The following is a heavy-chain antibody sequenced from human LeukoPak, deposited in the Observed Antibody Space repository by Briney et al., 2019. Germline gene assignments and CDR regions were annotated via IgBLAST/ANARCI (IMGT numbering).Heavy chain of an antibody. J-gene: IGHJ4*02. Sequence: PGESLRLSCAASGFTFSSYAMSRVRQAPGKELEWVSAISGSGGSTYYADSVKGRFTISRDNSKNTLYLQMNSLRAEDTAVYYCAKEPIYYYDSSAYHYFDYWGQGTLVTVSS. CDR1: GFTFSSYA. D-gene: IGHD3-22*01. CDR3: AKEPIYYYDSSAYHYFDY. CDR2: ISGSGGST. V-gene: IGHV3-23*01.